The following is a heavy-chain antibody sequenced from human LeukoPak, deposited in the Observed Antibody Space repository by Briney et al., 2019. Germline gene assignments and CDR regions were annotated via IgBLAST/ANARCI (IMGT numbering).Heavy chain of an antibody. J-gene: IGHJ4*02. CDR3: AKSGGVYASSSADN. CDR2: ISWNGDMV. D-gene: IGHD2-8*01. V-gene: IGHV3-9*01. Sequence: GGSLRLSCVVSGFTFNDYAMHWVRQVPGKGLEWVSGISWNGDMVDYADSVRGRFTTSRDNAKNSLYLQMNSLRAEDTALYYCAKSGGVYASSSADNWGQGTLVTVSS. CDR1: GFTFNDYA.